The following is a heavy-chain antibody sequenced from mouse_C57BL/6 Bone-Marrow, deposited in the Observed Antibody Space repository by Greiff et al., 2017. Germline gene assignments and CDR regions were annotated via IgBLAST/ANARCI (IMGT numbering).Heavy chain of an antibody. CDR3: ARYDYDGEGSSCAY. Sequence: QVQLQQPGAELVMPGASVKLSCKASGYTFTSYWMHWVKQRPGHGLEWIGEIDPSDSYTTYNQKFKGKSTLTVDKSSSTAYMLLSSLTSEDSAVYFCARYDYDGEGSSCAYWGQGTLVTVSA. CDR1: GYTFTSYW. CDR2: IDPSDSYT. V-gene: IGHV1-69*01. D-gene: IGHD2-4*01. J-gene: IGHJ3*01.